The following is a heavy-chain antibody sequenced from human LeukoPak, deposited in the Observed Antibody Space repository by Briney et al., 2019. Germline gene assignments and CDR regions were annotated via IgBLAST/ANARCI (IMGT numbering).Heavy chain of an antibody. CDR2: ISSSSSTI. Sequence: PRGSLRLSCAASGFTFSSYSMNWVRQAPGKGLEWVSYISSSSSTIYYADSVKGRFTISRDNAKNSLYLQMNSLRAEDTAVYYCARDVGTMIVVVTMDAFDIWGQGTMVTVSS. V-gene: IGHV3-48*01. CDR1: GFTFSSYS. D-gene: IGHD3-22*01. CDR3: ARDVGTMIVVVTMDAFDI. J-gene: IGHJ3*02.